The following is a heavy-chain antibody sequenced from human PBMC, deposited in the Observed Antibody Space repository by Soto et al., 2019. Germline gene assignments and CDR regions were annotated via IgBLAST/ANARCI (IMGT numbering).Heavy chain of an antibody. V-gene: IGHV1-18*01. CDR1: GYTFTSYG. D-gene: IGHD1-26*01. Sequence: QVQLVQSGAEVKKPGASVKVSCKASGYTFTSYGIIWVRQAPGQGLEWMGWINPYNANTKYAQKVQGRVTMTTDTPTSTAYMELTSLRSDDTAVYYCAKGAGWEPEYYSDYWGQGTLVTVSS. J-gene: IGHJ4*02. CDR3: AKGAGWEPEYYSDY. CDR2: INPYNANT.